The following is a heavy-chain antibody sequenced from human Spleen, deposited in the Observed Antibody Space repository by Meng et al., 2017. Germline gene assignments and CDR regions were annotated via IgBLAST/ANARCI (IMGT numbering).Heavy chain of an antibody. D-gene: IGHD3-3*01. CDR1: GGSISSSNYY. V-gene: IGHV4-39*07. CDR2: IYYSGST. Sequence: SETLSLTCTVSGGSISSSNYYWGWIRQPPGKGLEWIASIYYSGSTYYNPSLKSRVTISVDTSKNQFSLKLSSVTAADTAIYYCARQTGVDHPDYFYYGMDVWGQGTTVTVSS. CDR3: ARQTGVDHPDYFYYGMDV. J-gene: IGHJ6*02.